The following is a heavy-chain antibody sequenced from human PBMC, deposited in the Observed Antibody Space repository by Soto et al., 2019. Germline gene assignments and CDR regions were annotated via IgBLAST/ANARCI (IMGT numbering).Heavy chain of an antibody. CDR1: GFIFSNYA. D-gene: IGHD3-9*01. V-gene: IGHV3-23*01. J-gene: IGHJ6*02. Sequence: GGSLRLSCAASGFIFSNYAMSWVRQAPGKGPEWVSSISGSGVNTFYADSVKGRFTISRDNSKNTLYLQMNSLRAEDTALYYCAKNVWGITIFGGMDVWGQGTTVTVSS. CDR2: ISGSGVNT. CDR3: AKNVWGITIFGGMDV.